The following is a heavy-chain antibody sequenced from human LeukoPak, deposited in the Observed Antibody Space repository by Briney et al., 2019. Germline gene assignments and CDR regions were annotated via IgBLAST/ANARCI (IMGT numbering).Heavy chain of an antibody. CDR2: IIPFLGEV. CDR3: SPCGHAYDWFGP. Sequence: PVKVSCKAFGATLSIGHAFIWARQAPGQGLQWMGRIIPFLGEVNYAQNFQGRVSFTADKSTATMYMEMKGLSLDDTAIYYCSPCGHAYDWFGPWGHGTLVTVSS. D-gene: IGHD5-12*01. CDR1: GATLSIGHA. V-gene: IGHV1-69*04. J-gene: IGHJ5*02.